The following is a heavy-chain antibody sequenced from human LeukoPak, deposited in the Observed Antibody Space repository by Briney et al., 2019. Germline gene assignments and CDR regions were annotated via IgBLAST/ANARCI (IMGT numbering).Heavy chain of an antibody. V-gene: IGHV4-39*01. CDR3: ARHSPQVYGDPRGWFDP. CDR2: IYYSGST. J-gene: IGHJ5*02. D-gene: IGHD4-17*01. Sequence: SETLSLTCTVSGGSISSSSYYWGWIRQPPGEGLEWIGSIYYSGSTYYNPSLKSRVTISVDTSKNQFSLKLSSVTAADTAVYYCARHSPQVYGDPRGWFDPWGQGTLVTVSS. CDR1: GGSISSSSYY.